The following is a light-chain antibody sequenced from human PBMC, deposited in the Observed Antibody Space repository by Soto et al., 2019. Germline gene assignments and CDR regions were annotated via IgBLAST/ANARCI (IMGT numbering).Light chain of an antibody. J-gene: IGKJ1*01. V-gene: IGKV1-5*01. CDR2: DAS. CDR1: QTISTW. Sequence: DIQVTHSPPTRSASVLYRFTITCLSSQTISTWMAWYQQKPGKAPKLLVYDASTLQSGVASRFSGSGSGTEFTLIISGLQPDDSATYYCQQYTNTNNPWMFGQGTKVDIK. CDR3: QQYTNTNNPWM.